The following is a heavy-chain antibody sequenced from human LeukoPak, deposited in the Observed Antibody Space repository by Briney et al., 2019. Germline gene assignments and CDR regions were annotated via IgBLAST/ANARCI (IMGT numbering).Heavy chain of an antibody. CDR1: GFTFSSYG. J-gene: IGHJ4*02. V-gene: IGHV3-33*08. CDR3: ARYGDSADFDY. D-gene: IGHD4-17*01. Sequence: GGSLRLSCSAPGFTFSSYGMHWVRQAPGKGLEWVAVIWYDGSNKYYADSVKGRFTISRDNSKNTLYLQMNSLRAEDTAVYYCARYGDSADFDYWGQGTLVTVSS. CDR2: IWYDGSNK.